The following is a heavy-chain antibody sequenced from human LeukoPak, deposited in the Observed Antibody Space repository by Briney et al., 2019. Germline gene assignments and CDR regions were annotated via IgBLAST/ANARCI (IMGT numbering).Heavy chain of an antibody. V-gene: IGHV3-30-3*01. Sequence: PGGSLRLSCAASGFTFSSYAMHWVRQAPGKGLEWVAVISYDGSNKYYADSVKGRFTISRDNAKNSLYLQMNSLRAEDTAVYYCARGIRGSSGPYYYYYGMDVWGQGTTVTVSS. J-gene: IGHJ6*02. CDR1: GFTFSSYA. D-gene: IGHD3-22*01. CDR2: ISYDGSNK. CDR3: ARGIRGSSGPYYYYYGMDV.